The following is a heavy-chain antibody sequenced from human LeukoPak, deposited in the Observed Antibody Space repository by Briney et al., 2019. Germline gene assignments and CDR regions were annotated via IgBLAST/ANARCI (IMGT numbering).Heavy chain of an antibody. J-gene: IGHJ6*03. CDR3: ARVPMVRGVIIFTRYYMDV. CDR1: GGSFSGYY. Sequence: SETLSLTCAVYGGSFSGYYWSWIRQPPGKGLEWIGEINHSGSTNYNPSLKSRVTISVDTSKNQFSLKLSSVTAADTAVYYCARVPMVRGVIIFTRYYMDVWGKGTTVTVSS. D-gene: IGHD3-10*01. V-gene: IGHV4-34*01. CDR2: INHSGST.